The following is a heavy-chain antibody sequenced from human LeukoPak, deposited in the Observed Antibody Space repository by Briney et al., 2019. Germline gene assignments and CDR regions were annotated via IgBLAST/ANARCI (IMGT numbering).Heavy chain of an antibody. CDR3: TRHGRYGSASTGFDY. V-gene: IGHV3-73*01. CDR2: IRSKANSYAT. D-gene: IGHD3-10*01. Sequence: GGSLRLSCAASGFTFSGSAMHWVRQASGKGLEWVGRIRSKANSYATAYAASVKGRFTISRDDSKNTAYLQMNSLKTEDTAVYYCTRHGRYGSASTGFDYWGQGTLVTVSS. J-gene: IGHJ4*02. CDR1: GFTFSGSA.